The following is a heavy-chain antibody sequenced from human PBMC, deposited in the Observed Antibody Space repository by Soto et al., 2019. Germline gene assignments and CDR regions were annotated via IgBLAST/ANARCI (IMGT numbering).Heavy chain of an antibody. Sequence: GGSLRLSCAASGFTFSSYAMSWVRQAPGKGLEWVSAISGSGGSTYYADSVKGRFTISRDNSKNTLYLQMNSLRAEDTAVYYCEGSSGWSTYYFDYWSQGTLVTVSS. D-gene: IGHD6-19*01. V-gene: IGHV3-23*01. CDR1: GFTFSSYA. CDR2: ISGSGGST. CDR3: EGSSGWSTYYFDY. J-gene: IGHJ4*02.